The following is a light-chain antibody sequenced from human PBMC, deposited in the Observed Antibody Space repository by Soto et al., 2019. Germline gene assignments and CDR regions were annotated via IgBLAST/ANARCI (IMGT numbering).Light chain of an antibody. CDR1: HSVSSSY. CDR3: QQYGSSPQYT. CDR2: GAS. J-gene: IGKJ2*01. Sequence: EIVLTQSPGTLSLSPGERATLSCRASHSVSSSYLAWYQQKPGQAPRLLIYGASSRATRIPDRFSGSGSGTDFTLTISRLEPEDFAVYYCQQYGSSPQYTFGQGTKLEIK. V-gene: IGKV3-20*01.